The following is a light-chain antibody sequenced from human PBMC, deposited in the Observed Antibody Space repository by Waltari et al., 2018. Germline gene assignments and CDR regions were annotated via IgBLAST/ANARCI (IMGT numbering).Light chain of an antibody. J-gene: IGLJ2*01. Sequence: SYVLTQPPSVSVAPGSTATITCGGDNIGSQSVHWYQQKPGQAPVLVMYDNSDRPSGIPERFSGSNSGNTATLTISRVEAGDEADYYCQVWDTSTDHYVVFGGGTKLTV. V-gene: IGLV3-21*04. CDR2: DNS. CDR1: NIGSQS. CDR3: QVWDTSTDHYVV.